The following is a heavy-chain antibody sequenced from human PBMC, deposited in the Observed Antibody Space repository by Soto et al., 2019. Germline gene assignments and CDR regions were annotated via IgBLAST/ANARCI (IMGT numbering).Heavy chain of an antibody. V-gene: IGHV3-66*01. Sequence: EVQLVESGGGLVQPGGSLRLSCAASGFTVSSNYMSWVRQAPGKGLEWVSFIYSGSSTYYADSVKGRFTISRDNSKNTLYLQMNSLRAEDTAVYYCARDRNTPYGMDVWGQGTTVTVSS. CDR2: IYSGSST. CDR1: GFTVSSNY. CDR3: ARDRNTPYGMDV. D-gene: IGHD2-2*02. J-gene: IGHJ6*02.